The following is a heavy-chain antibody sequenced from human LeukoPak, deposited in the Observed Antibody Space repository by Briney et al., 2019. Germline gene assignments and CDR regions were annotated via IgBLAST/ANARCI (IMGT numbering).Heavy chain of an antibody. J-gene: IGHJ5*02. CDR1: GFTFSTFS. Sequence: GGSLRLSCAASGFTFSTFSMNWVRQAPGKGPEWVSSISSSGSHIYYADSVKGRFTISRDNAKNTLYLQMNSLRAEDTAVYYCARSRWVATGWFDPWGQGTLVTVSS. V-gene: IGHV3-21*01. D-gene: IGHD2-21*02. CDR3: ARSRWVATGWFDP. CDR2: ISSSGSHI.